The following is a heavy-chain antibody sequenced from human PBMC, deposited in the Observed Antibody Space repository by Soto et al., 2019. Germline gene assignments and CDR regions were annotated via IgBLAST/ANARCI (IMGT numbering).Heavy chain of an antibody. CDR3: ARAVVVVPAARGCRNFWFDP. CDR2: IIPILGIA. Sequence: QVQLVQSGAEVKKPGSSVKVSCKASGGTFSSYTISWVRQAPGQGLEWMGRIIPILGIANYARKFQGRVTITADKSTSTAYMELSSLRSEDTAVYYCARAVVVVPAARGCRNFWFDPWGQGTMVTVST. J-gene: IGHJ5*02. CDR1: GGTFSSYT. D-gene: IGHD2-2*01. V-gene: IGHV1-69*02.